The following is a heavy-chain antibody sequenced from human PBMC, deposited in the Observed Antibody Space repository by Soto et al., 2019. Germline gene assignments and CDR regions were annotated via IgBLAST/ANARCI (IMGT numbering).Heavy chain of an antibody. V-gene: IGHV3-48*03. CDR1: GFTFSSYE. D-gene: IGHD2-8*02. CDR2: ITSTGSTR. J-gene: IGHJ4*02. Sequence: CAASGFTFSSYEMNWVRQAPGKGLEWVSDITSTGSTRYYADSVKGRFTISRDNAKNSLYLQMNSLRAEDTAVYYCARGYCTSSACHWNFDYWGQGTLVTVSS. CDR3: ARGYCTSSACHWNFDY.